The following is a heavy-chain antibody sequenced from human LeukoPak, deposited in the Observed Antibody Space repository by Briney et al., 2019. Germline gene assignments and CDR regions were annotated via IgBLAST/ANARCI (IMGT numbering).Heavy chain of an antibody. D-gene: IGHD5-18*01. Sequence: GASVKVSCKASGYTFTSYDINWVRQAPGQGLEWMGWINTNTGNPTYAQGFTGRFVFSLDTSVSTAYLQISSLKAEDTAVYYCARVSAINYSYYYYYGMDVWGQGTTVTVSS. CDR2: INTNTGNP. CDR1: GYTFTSYD. CDR3: ARVSAINYSYYYYYGMDV. J-gene: IGHJ6*02. V-gene: IGHV7-4-1*02.